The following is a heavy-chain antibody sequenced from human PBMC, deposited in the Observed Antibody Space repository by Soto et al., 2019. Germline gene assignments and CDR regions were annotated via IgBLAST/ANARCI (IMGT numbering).Heavy chain of an antibody. Sequence: GGSLRLSCSASGFTFSSYAMHWVRQAPGKGLEYVSAISSNGGSTYYADSVKGRFTISRDNSKNTLYLQMSSLRAEDTAVYYCVKDYGGWDYDIEPYYFDYWGQGTLVTVSS. D-gene: IGHD3-22*01. CDR3: VKDYGGWDYDIEPYYFDY. V-gene: IGHV3-64D*08. J-gene: IGHJ4*02. CDR1: GFTFSSYA. CDR2: ISSNGGST.